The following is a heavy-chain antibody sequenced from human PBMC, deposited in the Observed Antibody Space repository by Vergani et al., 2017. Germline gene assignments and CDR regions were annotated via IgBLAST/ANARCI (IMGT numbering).Heavy chain of an antibody. CDR3: ARDWVECSSTSCKGGYYMDV. V-gene: IGHV3-21*01. Sequence: EVQLVESGGGLVKPGGSLRLSCAASGFTFSSYSMNWVRQAPGKGLEWVSSISSSSSYIYYADSVKGRFTISRDNAKNALYLQMNSLRAEDTAVYHCARDWVECSSTSCKGGYYMDVWDKGTTVTVSS. J-gene: IGHJ6*03. CDR1: GFTFSSYS. D-gene: IGHD2-2*01. CDR2: ISSSSSYI.